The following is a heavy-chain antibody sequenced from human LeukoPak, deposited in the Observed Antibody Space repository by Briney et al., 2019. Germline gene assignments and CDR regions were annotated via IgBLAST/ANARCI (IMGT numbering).Heavy chain of an antibody. J-gene: IGHJ4*02. CDR2: MNPNSGNT. CDR1: GYTFTSYD. V-gene: IGHV1-8*01. Sequence: GASVKVSCKASGYTFTSYDINWVRQATGQGLEWMGWMNPNSGNTGYAQKFQGRVTMTRNTSISTAYMELSSLRSEDTAVYYCARGRDCSSTSCTDYWGQGTLVTVSS. D-gene: IGHD2-2*01. CDR3: ARGRDCSSTSCTDY.